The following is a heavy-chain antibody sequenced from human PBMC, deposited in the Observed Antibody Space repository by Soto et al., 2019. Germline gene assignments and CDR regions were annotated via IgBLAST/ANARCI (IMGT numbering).Heavy chain of an antibody. J-gene: IGHJ4*02. D-gene: IGHD5-12*01. Sequence: PGGSLRLSCAASGFTFSSYNMNWVRQAPGKGLEWVSSIGVSHSHIYYADSVKGRFTISRDDAKNSLYLQMNSLRAEDTAVYYCARDHHRYSGYDYVDYWGQGT. V-gene: IGHV3-21*04. CDR1: GFTFSSYN. CDR2: IGVSHSHI. CDR3: ARDHHRYSGYDYVDY.